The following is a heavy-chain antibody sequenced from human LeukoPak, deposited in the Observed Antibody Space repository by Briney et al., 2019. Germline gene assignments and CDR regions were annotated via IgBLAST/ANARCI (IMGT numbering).Heavy chain of an antibody. CDR3: AKGVAARPYYYYGMDV. J-gene: IGHJ6*02. Sequence: GGSLRLSCAASGFTFSDASMNWVRQAPGKGLEWVSSISGSGGTTYSADSVKGRFTISRDNSKNTVSLQMNSLRAEDTAAYYCAKGVAARPYYYYGMDVWGPGTTVTVSS. D-gene: IGHD6-6*01. V-gene: IGHV3-23*01. CDR1: GFTFSDAS. CDR2: ISGSGGTT.